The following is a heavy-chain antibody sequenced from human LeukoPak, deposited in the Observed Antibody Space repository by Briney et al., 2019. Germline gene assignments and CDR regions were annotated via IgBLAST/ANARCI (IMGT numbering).Heavy chain of an antibody. Sequence: GGSLRLSCAASGFTFSSYSMNWVRQAPGKGLEWVSSFSSSSSYIYYADSVKGRFIISRDNAKNSLYLQMNSLRAEDTAVYYCASFLYDSSGYLGPNWFDPWGQGTLVTVSS. J-gene: IGHJ5*02. CDR2: FSSSSSYI. D-gene: IGHD3-22*01. V-gene: IGHV3-21*01. CDR1: GFTFSSYS. CDR3: ASFLYDSSGYLGPNWFDP.